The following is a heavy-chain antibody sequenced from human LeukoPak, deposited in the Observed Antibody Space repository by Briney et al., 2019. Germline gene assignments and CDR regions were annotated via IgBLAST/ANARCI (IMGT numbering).Heavy chain of an antibody. CDR3: ARDNSVEDTAWWFDP. CDR1: GYTFTTYY. D-gene: IGHD4-23*01. V-gene: IGHV1-46*01. Sequence: ASVKVSCKASGYTFTTYYIQWVRQAPGQGLEWMGIISPSGGSTSYAQKFQGRVTMTRDMSTSTDYMELSSLRSEDTAVYYCARDNSVEDTAWWFDPWGQGTLVTVSS. CDR2: ISPSGGST. J-gene: IGHJ5*02.